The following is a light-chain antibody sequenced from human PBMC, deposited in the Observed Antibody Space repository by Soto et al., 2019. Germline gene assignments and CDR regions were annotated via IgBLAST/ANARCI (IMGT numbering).Light chain of an antibody. CDR2: VAS. J-gene: IGKJ3*01. CDR1: QSVNQK. V-gene: IGKV3-15*01. CDR3: QQYQSLPFT. Sequence: EIVLTQSPATLSVSPGERATLSCRASQSVNQKLGWYQQKPGQAPRLLIYVASYRATGIPARFSGSGSGTEYTLTISNLQAEDAAVYYCQQYQSLPFTFGPGTKVHI.